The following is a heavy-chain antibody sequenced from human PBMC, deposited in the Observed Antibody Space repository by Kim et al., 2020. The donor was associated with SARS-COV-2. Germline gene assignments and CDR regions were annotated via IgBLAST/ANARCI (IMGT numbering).Heavy chain of an antibody. D-gene: IGHD2-21*02. J-gene: IGHJ4*02. CDR1: GFTFDSYG. V-gene: IGHV3-30*18. CDR2: ISYDGSKK. Sequence: GGSLRLSCAASGFTFDSYGMHWVRQAPGKGLEWVAVISYDGSKKYHVDSVKGRFTISRDNSKNTLYLQMSSLGPEDTVVYYCAKARVVVVTAMCFDSWGQGPLVTVST. CDR3: AKARVVVVTAMCFDS.